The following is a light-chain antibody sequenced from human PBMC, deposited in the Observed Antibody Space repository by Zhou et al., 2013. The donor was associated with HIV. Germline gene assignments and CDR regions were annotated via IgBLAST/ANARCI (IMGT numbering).Light chain of an antibody. J-gene: IGKJ2*01. Sequence: DIQMTQSPSSLSASVGDRVTITCRTGLSISGYLNWYQQKPGKAPRLLIYAAGILQRGVPSRFSGGESGPEFTLTISSLQPDDFATYYCRQCKTYPYTFGQGTRLEI. V-gene: IGKV1-39*01. CDR1: LSISGY. CDR3: RQCKTYPYT. CDR2: AAG.